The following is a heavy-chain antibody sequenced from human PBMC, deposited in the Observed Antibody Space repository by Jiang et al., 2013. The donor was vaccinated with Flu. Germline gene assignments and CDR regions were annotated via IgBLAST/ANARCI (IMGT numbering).Heavy chain of an antibody. CDR3: ARGIAAADDYGMDV. D-gene: IGHD6-13*01. CDR2: ISYDGSNK. Sequence: VQLLESGGGVVQPGRSLRLSCAASGFTFSSYAMHWVRQAPGKGLEWVAVISYDGSNKYYADSVKGRFTISRDNSKNTLYLQMNSLRAEDTAVYYCARGIAAADDYGMDVWGQGTTVHRLL. J-gene: IGHJ6*02. V-gene: IGHV3-30*04. CDR1: GFTFSSYA.